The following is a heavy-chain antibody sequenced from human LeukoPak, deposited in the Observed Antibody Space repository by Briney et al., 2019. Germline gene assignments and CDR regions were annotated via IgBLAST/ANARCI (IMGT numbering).Heavy chain of an antibody. J-gene: IGHJ4*02. CDR3: ARDTYDFWRWVSES. CDR1: GFSVSSNY. D-gene: IGHD3-3*01. CDR2: IYSGGTT. Sequence: PGGSLRLSCAASGFSVSSNYMSWVRQAPGKGLEWVSVIYSGGTTYYADSVKGRFTISRDNSKNTLYLQMNSLRAEDTAVYYCARDTYDFWRWVSESWGQGTLVTVSS. V-gene: IGHV3-53*01.